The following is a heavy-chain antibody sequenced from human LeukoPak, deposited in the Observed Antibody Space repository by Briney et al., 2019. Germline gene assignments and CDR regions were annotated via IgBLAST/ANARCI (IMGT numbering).Heavy chain of an antibody. J-gene: IGHJ4*02. V-gene: IGHV4-59*01. CDR3: ARLVARYSVDY. Sequence: PSETLPLTCTVSGGSISSYYWSWIRQPPGKGLEWIGYIYYSGSTNYNPSLKSRVTISVDTSKNQFSLKLSSVTAADTAVYYCARLVARYSVDYWGQGTLVTVSS. CDR2: IYYSGST. CDR1: GGSISSYY. D-gene: IGHD6-13*01.